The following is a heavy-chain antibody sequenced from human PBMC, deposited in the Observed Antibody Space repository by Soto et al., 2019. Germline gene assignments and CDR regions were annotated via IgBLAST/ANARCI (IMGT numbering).Heavy chain of an antibody. Sequence: PSETLSLTCTVSGVSINSSRYYWGWIRQTPGKGLEWIGTIYFSGSTYYNPSLKSRVTISVDRSKNQFSLNLTSVTAADTALYYCARHGSYWGPGTLVTVSS. J-gene: IGHJ4*02. CDR2: IYFSGST. CDR3: ARHGSY. CDR1: GVSINSSRYY. V-gene: IGHV4-39*01.